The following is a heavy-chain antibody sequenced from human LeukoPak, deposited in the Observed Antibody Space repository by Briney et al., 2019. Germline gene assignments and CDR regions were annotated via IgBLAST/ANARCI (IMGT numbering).Heavy chain of an antibody. J-gene: IGHJ5*02. CDR3: ASGGYVDIVATSAGGWFDP. CDR1: GGSFSGYH. CDR2: INHSGST. Sequence: SETLSLTCAVYGGSFSGYHWSWIRQPPGKGLEWIGEINHSGSTNYNPSLKSRVTISVDTSKNQFSLKLSSVTAADTAVYYCASGGYVDIVATSAGGWFDPWGQGTLVTVSS. V-gene: IGHV4-34*01. D-gene: IGHD5-12*01.